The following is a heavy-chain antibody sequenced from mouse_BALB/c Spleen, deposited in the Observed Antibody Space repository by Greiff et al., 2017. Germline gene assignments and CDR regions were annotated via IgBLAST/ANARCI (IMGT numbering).Heavy chain of an antibody. V-gene: IGHV1S29*02. CDR3: ASLYDYDAWFAY. D-gene: IGHD2-4*01. Sequence: VQLQQSGPELVKPGASVKISCKASGYTFTDYNMHWVKQSHGKSLEWIGYIYPYNGGTGYNQKFKSKATLTVDNSSSTAYMELRSLTSEDSAVYYCASLYDYDAWFAYWGQGTLVTVSA. J-gene: IGHJ3*01. CDR2: IYPYNGGT. CDR1: GYTFTDYN.